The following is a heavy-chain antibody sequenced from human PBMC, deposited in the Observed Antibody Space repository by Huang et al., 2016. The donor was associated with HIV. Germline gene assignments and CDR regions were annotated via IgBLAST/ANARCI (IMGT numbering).Heavy chain of an antibody. CDR1: GYIFTTSW. J-gene: IGHJ4*02. V-gene: IGHV5-51*03. D-gene: IGHD3-10*01. CDR3: ARLAGGTWSYYFDL. CDR2: IYPGESDT. Sequence: EVELVQSGTEVKKPGESLKISCKGSGYIFTTSWIGWVRQMPGKGLEWMGTIYPGESDTRYRPSFQGQVTMSVDKSINTAYLHWSSLKASDTAMYYCARLAGGTWSYYFDLWGQGALVTVSS.